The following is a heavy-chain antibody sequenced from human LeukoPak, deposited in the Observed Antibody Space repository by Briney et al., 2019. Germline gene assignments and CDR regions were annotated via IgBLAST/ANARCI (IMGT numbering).Heavy chain of an antibody. CDR3: ARDSGSYHFDSC. V-gene: IGHV3-48*03. CDR2: ISSSGSTI. D-gene: IGHD1-26*01. J-gene: IGHJ4*02. CDR1: GFTFSSYE. Sequence: GGSLRLSCAASGFTFSSYEMNWVRQAPGKGLEWVSYISSSGSTIYYADSVKGRFTISRDNAENSLFLQMSSLRDEGTAVYYCARDSGSYHFDSCWGQGTLVTVSS.